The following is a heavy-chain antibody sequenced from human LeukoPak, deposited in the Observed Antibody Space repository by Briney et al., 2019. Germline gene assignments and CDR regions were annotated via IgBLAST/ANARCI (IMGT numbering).Heavy chain of an antibody. Sequence: SETLSLTCTVSGGSISSSSYYWGWIRQPPGKGLEWIGSIYYSGSTYYNPSLKSRVTISVDTSKNQFSLKLSSVTAADTAVYYCAREGGAAGTVRFDPWGQGTLVTVSS. CDR3: AREGGAAGTVRFDP. CDR1: GGSISSSSYY. D-gene: IGHD6-13*01. J-gene: IGHJ5*02. CDR2: IYYSGST. V-gene: IGHV4-39*07.